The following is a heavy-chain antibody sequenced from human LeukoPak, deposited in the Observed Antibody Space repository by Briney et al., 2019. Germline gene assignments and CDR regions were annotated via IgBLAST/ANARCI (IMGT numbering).Heavy chain of an antibody. D-gene: IGHD3-16*01. CDR3: ARDGAH. CDR2: INHSGST. Sequence: PSETLSLTCAVYGGSFSGYYWSWIRQPPGKGLEWIGEINHSGSTNYNPSLKSRVTISVDTSKNQFSLKLSSVTAADTAVYYCARDGAHWGQGTLATVSS. J-gene: IGHJ4*02. V-gene: IGHV4-34*01. CDR1: GGSFSGYY.